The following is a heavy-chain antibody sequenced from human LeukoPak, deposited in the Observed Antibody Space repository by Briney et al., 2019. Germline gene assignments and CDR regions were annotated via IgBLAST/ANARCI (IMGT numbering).Heavy chain of an antibody. Sequence: GASVKVSCKASGYTFTSYGISWVRQAPGQGLEWMGWISAYNGNTNYAQKLQGRVTMTTDTSTSTAYMELRSLRSDDTAAYYCARTRYSSGLYYFDYWGQGTLVTVSS. CDR1: GYTFTSYG. V-gene: IGHV1-18*01. CDR2: ISAYNGNT. CDR3: ARTRYSSGLYYFDY. D-gene: IGHD6-19*01. J-gene: IGHJ4*02.